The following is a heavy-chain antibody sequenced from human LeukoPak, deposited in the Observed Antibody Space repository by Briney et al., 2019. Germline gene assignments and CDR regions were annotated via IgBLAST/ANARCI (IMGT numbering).Heavy chain of an antibody. V-gene: IGHV4-39*07. CDR1: GGSISSSSYY. D-gene: IGHD3-22*01. J-gene: IGHJ4*02. CDR3: ARVYYDSSGRSFDY. CDR2: IYYSGST. Sequence: SETLSLTCTVSGGSISSSSYYWGRIRQPPGKGLEWIGSIYYSGSTYYNPSLKSRVTISVDTSKNQFSLKLSSVTAADTAVYYCARVYYDSSGRSFDYWGQGTLVTVSS.